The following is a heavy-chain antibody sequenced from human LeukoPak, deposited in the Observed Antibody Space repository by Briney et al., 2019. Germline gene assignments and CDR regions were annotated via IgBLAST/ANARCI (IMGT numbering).Heavy chain of an antibody. CDR3: ARALRGDYGGPYDY. CDR1: GGTFSSYA. V-gene: IGHV1-69*13. J-gene: IGHJ4*02. Sequence: ASVKVSCKASGGTFSSYAISWVRQAPGQGLEWMGGIIPIFGTANYAQKFQGRVTITADESTSTAYMELSSLRSEDTAVYYCARALRGDYGGPYDYWGQGILVTVSS. D-gene: IGHD4/OR15-4a*01. CDR2: IIPIFGTA.